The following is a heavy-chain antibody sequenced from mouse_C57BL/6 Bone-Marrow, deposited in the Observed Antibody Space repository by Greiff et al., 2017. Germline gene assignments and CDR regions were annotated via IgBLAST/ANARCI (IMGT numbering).Heavy chain of an antibody. V-gene: IGHV2-9-1*01. CDR2: IWTGGGT. Sequence: VQLKESGPGLVAPSQSLSITCNVSGFSLTSYAISWVRQTPGKGLEWLGVIWTGGGTNYYTALKSRLSISKDNYKSRVAFIMHSLQTDDTARDYCAREWGCYYFDYWGQGTTLTVSS. J-gene: IGHJ2*01. CDR1: GFSLTSYA. CDR3: AREWGCYYFDY.